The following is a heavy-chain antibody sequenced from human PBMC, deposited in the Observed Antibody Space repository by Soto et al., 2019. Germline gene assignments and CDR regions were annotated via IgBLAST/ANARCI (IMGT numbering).Heavy chain of an antibody. CDR2: ISAYNGNT. Sequence: GASVKVSCKASGYTFTSYGISWVRQAPGQGLEWMGWISAYNGNTNYAQKLQGRVTMTTDTSTSTAYMELRSLRSDDTAVYYCARDLGIAAAGTDYYYGMDVWGQGTTVTVPS. CDR3: ARDLGIAAAGTDYYYGMDV. J-gene: IGHJ6*02. V-gene: IGHV1-18*01. D-gene: IGHD6-13*01. CDR1: GYTFTSYG.